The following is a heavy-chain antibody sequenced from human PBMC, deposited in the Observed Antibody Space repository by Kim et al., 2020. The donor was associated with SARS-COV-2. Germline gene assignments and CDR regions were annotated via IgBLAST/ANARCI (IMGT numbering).Heavy chain of an antibody. CDR3: ARGPNYSPFDY. J-gene: IGHJ4*02. Sequence: IYYPDSVRGRFTIARDNEKNSLYLQMNSLRAEDTAVYYCARGPNYSPFDYWGQGTLVTVSS. D-gene: IGHD4-4*01. CDR2: I. V-gene: IGHV3-48*03.